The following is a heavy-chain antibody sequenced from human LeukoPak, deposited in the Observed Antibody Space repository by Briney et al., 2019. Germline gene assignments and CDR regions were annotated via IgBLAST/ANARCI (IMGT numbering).Heavy chain of an antibody. Sequence: ASVKVSCKASGGTFSSYAISWVRQAPGRGLEWMGGIIPIFGTANYAQKFQGRVTMTRDTSTSTVYMELSSLRSEDTAVYYCATGTGGFSLDYWGQGTLVTVSS. CDR2: IIPIFGTA. CDR3: ATGTGGFSLDY. J-gene: IGHJ4*02. D-gene: IGHD3-16*01. V-gene: IGHV1-69*05. CDR1: GGTFSSYA.